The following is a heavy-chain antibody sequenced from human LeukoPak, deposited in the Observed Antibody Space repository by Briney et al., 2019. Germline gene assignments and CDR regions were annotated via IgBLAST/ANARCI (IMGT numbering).Heavy chain of an antibody. CDR2: ISDADGSIT. V-gene: IGHV3-74*01. D-gene: IGHD2-15*01. CDR1: GFTLSSYW. J-gene: IGHJ4*02. Sequence: PGGSLRLSCAASGFTLSSYWLHWVRQAPGKGLVWVSRISDADGSITDYADSVRGRSTISRDTAKNTLYLEMNSLGAEDAAVYYCARDLSGYSDYWGQGTLVTVSS. CDR3: ARDLSGYSDY.